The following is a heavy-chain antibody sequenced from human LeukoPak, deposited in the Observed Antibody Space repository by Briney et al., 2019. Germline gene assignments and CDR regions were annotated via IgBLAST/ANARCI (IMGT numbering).Heavy chain of an antibody. CDR2: ISGDGTTT. Sequence: GGSLRLSCAASGSTFSTYWMHWVRQVPGKGLVWVSRISGDGTTTSYADSVKGRFTISRDNAKSTLYLQMNSLRAEDAAVYYCARVLYNWNDCLDYWGQGTLVTVSS. CDR3: ARVLYNWNDCLDY. J-gene: IGHJ4*02. V-gene: IGHV3-74*01. D-gene: IGHD1-20*01. CDR1: GSTFSTYW.